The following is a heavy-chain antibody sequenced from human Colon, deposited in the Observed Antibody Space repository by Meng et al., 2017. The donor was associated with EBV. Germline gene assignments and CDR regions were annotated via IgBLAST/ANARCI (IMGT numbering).Heavy chain of an antibody. CDR2: IYYIGST. CDR1: GGSFSISSYY. J-gene: IGHJ4*02. V-gene: IGHV4-39*01. D-gene: IGHD3-10*01. Sequence: QPAEAGPGLGTPSDTLSLPCTVSGGSFSISSYYWGCIRQPPGKGLEWIGSIYYIGSTYYNPSLKSRVTISVDTSKNQFSLKLNSVTAADTAVYYCARRRYYYGSGSYHSYYFDYWGQGALVTVSS. CDR3: ARRRYYYGSGSYHSYYFDY.